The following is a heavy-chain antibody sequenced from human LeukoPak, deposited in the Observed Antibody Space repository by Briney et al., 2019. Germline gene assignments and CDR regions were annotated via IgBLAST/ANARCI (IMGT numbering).Heavy chain of an antibody. CDR3: GKTTVGYSSGQKPAWPVDF. Sequence: PGGSLRLSCEASGFTFGSHAMYWVRQAPGKGLEWVGGIFRSGGSPHYADSVKGRFTISRDNPRNTVYLQINSLRDDDTAVYYCGKTTVGYSSGQKPAWPVDFWGQGTLVTVSS. J-gene: IGHJ4*02. CDR1: GFTFGSHA. V-gene: IGHV3-23*01. D-gene: IGHD5-18*01. CDR2: IFRSGGSP.